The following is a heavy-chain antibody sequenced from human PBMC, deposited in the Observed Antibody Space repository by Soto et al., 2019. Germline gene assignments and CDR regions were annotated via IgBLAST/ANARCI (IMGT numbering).Heavy chain of an antibody. CDR2: IYYSGST. V-gene: IGHV4-59*01. CDR3: ARDSRAMRVFDL. J-gene: IGHJ2*01. Sequence: QVQLQESGPGLVKPSETLSLTCTVSGGSISTSYWNWVRQPPGKGLEWIGDIYYSGSTTNNPSLKSRVTISVDTSKNQFSLNLRSVTAADTAVYYCARDSRAMRVFDLWGRGTLVTVFS. CDR1: GGSISTSY. D-gene: IGHD2-2*01.